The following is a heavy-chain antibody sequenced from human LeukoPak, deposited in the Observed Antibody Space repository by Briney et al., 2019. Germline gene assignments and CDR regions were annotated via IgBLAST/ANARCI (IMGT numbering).Heavy chain of an antibody. D-gene: IGHD2-21*02. V-gene: IGHV3-53*01. CDR2: IYSSGST. CDR3: ARMNGDCGMGKAYYFDY. Sequence: GGSLRLSCAASGFTVSSNYMSWVRQAPGKGLEGVSVIYSSGSTYYADSVKGRFTISRDNSKNTLYLQMNSLTAEDTAVYYCARMNGDCGMGKAYYFDYWGQGTLVTVSS. CDR1: GFTVSSNY. J-gene: IGHJ4*02.